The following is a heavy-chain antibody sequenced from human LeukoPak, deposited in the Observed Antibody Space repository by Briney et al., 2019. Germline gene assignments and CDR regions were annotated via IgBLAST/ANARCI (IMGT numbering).Heavy chain of an antibody. Sequence: GGSLRLSCAACGFTVSSNYMSWVRQAPGKGLEWVSVIYSGGSTYYADSVKGRFTISRDNSKNTLYLQMNSLRAEDTAVYYCARGVSHYYDSSGYYFDYWGQGTLVTVSS. J-gene: IGHJ4*02. D-gene: IGHD3-22*01. CDR3: ARGVSHYYDSSGYYFDY. V-gene: IGHV3-53*01. CDR2: IYSGGST. CDR1: GFTVSSNY.